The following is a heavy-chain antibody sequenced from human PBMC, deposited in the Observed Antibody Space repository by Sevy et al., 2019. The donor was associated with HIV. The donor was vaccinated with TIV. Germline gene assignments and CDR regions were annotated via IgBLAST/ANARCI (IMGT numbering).Heavy chain of an antibody. J-gene: IGHJ4*02. D-gene: IGHD1-26*01. CDR3: AKYMLSTTPFLDY. V-gene: IGHV3-23*01. Sequence: GGSLRLSCVASGFTFSTYAMTWVRQAPGRGLEWVSVISDGGATKFYADSVKGRFTISRDNSKNTLFLEMSTLRAEDTAVYYCAKYMLSTTPFLDYWAQGTLVTVSS. CDR2: ISDGGATK. CDR1: GFTFSTYA.